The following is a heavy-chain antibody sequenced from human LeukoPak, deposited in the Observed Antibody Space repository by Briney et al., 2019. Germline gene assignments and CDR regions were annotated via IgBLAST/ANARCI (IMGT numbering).Heavy chain of an antibody. CDR3: AIDRHYTMNI. CDR2: ISSDGSVI. D-gene: IGHD4-11*01. Sequence: GGSLRLSCAASAVPFTASWMHWVRQAPGKGLAWVSHISSDGSVIVYADSVKGRFTISRDNAKNTLYLQMNSLRVDDTAVYYCAIDRHYTMNIWGQGTTVTVSS. V-gene: IGHV3-74*01. J-gene: IGHJ6*02. CDR1: AVPFTASW.